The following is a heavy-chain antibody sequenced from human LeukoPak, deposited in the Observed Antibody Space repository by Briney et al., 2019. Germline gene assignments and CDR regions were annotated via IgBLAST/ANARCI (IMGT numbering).Heavy chain of an antibody. J-gene: IGHJ3*02. CDR1: GGSFSGYY. Sequence: SETLSLTCAVYGGSFSGYYWSWIRQPPGKGLEWVGEINHSGSTNYNPSLKSRVTISVDTSKNQFSLKLSSVTAADTAVYYCARLPSKLLSRPYSGRTSQISIWGQGTMVTVSS. CDR3: ARLPSKLLSRPYSGRTSQISI. V-gene: IGHV4-34*01. CDR2: INHSGST. D-gene: IGHD1-26*01.